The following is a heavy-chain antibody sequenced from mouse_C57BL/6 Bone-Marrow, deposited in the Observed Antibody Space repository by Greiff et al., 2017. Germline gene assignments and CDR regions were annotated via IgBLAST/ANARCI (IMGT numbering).Heavy chain of an antibody. J-gene: IGHJ2*01. Sequence: VQLQQSGPELVKPGASVKISCKASGYTFTDYYINWVKQRPGQGLEWIGWIFPGSGSTYYNEKFKGKATLTVDKSSSTAYMLLSSLTSEDSAVYFCARSEGVWLRPYYFDYWGQGTTLTVSS. CDR3: ARSEGVWLRPYYFDY. CDR2: IFPGSGST. D-gene: IGHD2-2*01. CDR1: GYTFTDYY. V-gene: IGHV1-75*01.